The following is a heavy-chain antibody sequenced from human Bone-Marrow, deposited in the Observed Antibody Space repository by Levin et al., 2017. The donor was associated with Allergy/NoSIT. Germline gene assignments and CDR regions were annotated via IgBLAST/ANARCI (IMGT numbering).Heavy chain of an antibody. D-gene: IGHD3-16*01. CDR2: ISYDGSKI. CDR3: ARDREGLISTAWDWFDP. Sequence: PGGSLRLSCAASGFAFSDYGMHWVRQAPGKGLEWVALISYDGSKIYYADSVKGRFTISRDNSRNMVFLQMNSLRGEDTAMYYCARDREGLISTAWDWFDPWGQGTLVTVSS. V-gene: IGHV3-30*03. CDR1: GFAFSDYG. J-gene: IGHJ5*02.